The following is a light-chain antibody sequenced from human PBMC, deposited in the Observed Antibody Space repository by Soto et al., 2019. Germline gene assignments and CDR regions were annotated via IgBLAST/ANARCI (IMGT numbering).Light chain of an antibody. V-gene: IGLV1-40*01. Sequence: QSVLTQPPSVSGAPGQRVTISCTGSSSNIGAGYDVHWYQQLPGTAPKLLIYGNNNRPSGVPDRFSGSKSGTSASLAITGLQAEEEADYYCQSYDSRLSGWVFGGGTKLTVL. CDR3: QSYDSRLSGWV. CDR2: GNN. CDR1: SSNIGAGYD. J-gene: IGLJ3*02.